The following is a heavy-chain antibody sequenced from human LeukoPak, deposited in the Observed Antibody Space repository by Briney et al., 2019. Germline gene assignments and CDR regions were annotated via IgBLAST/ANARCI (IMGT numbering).Heavy chain of an antibody. V-gene: IGHV4-39*01. CDR3: AAYYYDSSGYYDY. J-gene: IGHJ4*02. CDR1: GGSISSSSYY. D-gene: IGHD3-22*01. Sequence: PSETLSLTCTVSGGSISSSSYYWGWIRQPPGKGLEWIGSIYYSGSTYYNPPLKSRITISVDTSKNQFSLKLSSVTAADTAVYYCAAYYYDSSGYYDYWGQGTLVTVSS. CDR2: IYYSGST.